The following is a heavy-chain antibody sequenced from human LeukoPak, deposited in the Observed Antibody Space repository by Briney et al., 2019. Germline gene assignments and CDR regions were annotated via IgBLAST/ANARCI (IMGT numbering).Heavy chain of an antibody. CDR1: GFTFSTYS. Sequence: GGSLRLSCAASGFTFSTYSMNWVRQAPGKGLEWVSSITSSNSYIHYADSVKGRFTISRDNAKNSLYLQMNSLRAEDTAIYYCTRDQNFYGSGRGFDPWGQGTLVTVSS. J-gene: IGHJ5*02. V-gene: IGHV3-21*01. D-gene: IGHD3-10*01. CDR2: ITSSNSYI. CDR3: TRDQNFYGSGRGFDP.